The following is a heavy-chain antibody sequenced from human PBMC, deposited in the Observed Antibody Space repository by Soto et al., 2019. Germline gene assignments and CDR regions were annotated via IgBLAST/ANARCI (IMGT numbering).Heavy chain of an antibody. CDR2: ISYDGSNK. CDR1: GFTFSSYA. D-gene: IGHD3-22*01. Sequence: PGGSLRLSCAASGFTFSSYAMHWVRQAPGKGLEWVAVISYDGSNKYYADSVKGRFTISRDNSKNTLYLQMNSLRAEDTAVYYCARMGIYYDSSGYYTELYYFDYWGQGTLVTVSS. V-gene: IGHV3-30-3*01. CDR3: ARMGIYYDSSGYYTELYYFDY. J-gene: IGHJ4*02.